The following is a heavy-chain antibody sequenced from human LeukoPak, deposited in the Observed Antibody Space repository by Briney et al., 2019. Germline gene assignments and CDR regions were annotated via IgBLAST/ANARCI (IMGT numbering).Heavy chain of an antibody. Sequence: PGGSLRLSCAASGFTFSSYGTHWVRQAPGKGLEWVAFIRYGGSNKYYADSVKGRFTISRDNSKNTLYLQMNSLRAEDTAVYYCARDAGILWFGDTGGQGTLATVSS. J-gene: IGHJ4*02. V-gene: IGHV3-30*02. D-gene: IGHD3-10*01. CDR1: GFTFSSYG. CDR2: IRYGGSNK. CDR3: ARDAGILWFGDT.